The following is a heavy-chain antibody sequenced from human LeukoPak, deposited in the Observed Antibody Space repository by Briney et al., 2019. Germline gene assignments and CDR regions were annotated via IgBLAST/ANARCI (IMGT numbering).Heavy chain of an antibody. J-gene: IGHJ5*02. V-gene: IGHV4-34*01. CDR3: ARRYYYGSGSYRARRNWFDP. CDR2: INHSGST. D-gene: IGHD3-10*01. CDR1: GGSFSGYY. Sequence: SETLSLTCAVYGGSFSGYYWSWIRQPPGKGLEWIGEINHSGSTNYNPSLKSRVTISVDTSKNQFSLKLSSVTAAGTAVYYCARRYYYGSGSYRARRNWFDPWGQGTLVTVSS.